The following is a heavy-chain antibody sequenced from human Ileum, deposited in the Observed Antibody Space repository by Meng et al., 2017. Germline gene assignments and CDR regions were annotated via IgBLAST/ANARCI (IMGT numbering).Heavy chain of an antibody. Sequence: QVLLQPPGPGLVKPSQTLLLTCVISGDSVSSPTAAWNWFRQSPSRGLEWLGRTYYRSKWYYEYAVSVKSRISVNPDTSKNQFSLQLNSVTPEDTAVYFCARENSGWFFWGQGALVTVSS. CDR2: TYYRSKWYY. CDR1: GDSVSSPTAA. D-gene: IGHD6-19*01. V-gene: IGHV6-1*01. CDR3: ARENSGWFF. J-gene: IGHJ4*02.